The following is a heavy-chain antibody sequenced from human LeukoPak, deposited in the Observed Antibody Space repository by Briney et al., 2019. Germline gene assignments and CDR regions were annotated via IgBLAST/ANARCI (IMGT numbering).Heavy chain of an antibody. CDR2: IYYSGST. CDR1: GGSISSSSYY. Sequence: KPSETLSLTCTVSGGSISSSSYYWGWIRPPPGKGLEWIGSIYYSGSTYYNPSLKSRVTISVDTSKNQFSLKLSSVTAADTAVYYCARHEYYDFWSGDSYYFDYWGQGTLVTVSS. D-gene: IGHD3-3*01. J-gene: IGHJ4*02. CDR3: ARHEYYDFWSGDSYYFDY. V-gene: IGHV4-39*01.